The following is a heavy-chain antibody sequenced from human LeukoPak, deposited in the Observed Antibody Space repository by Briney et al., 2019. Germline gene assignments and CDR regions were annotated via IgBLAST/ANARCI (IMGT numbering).Heavy chain of an antibody. V-gene: IGHV4-39*01. J-gene: IGHJ4*02. D-gene: IGHD2-2*01. CDR2: IYYSGST. CDR1: GGSISSSSYY. Sequence: SETLSLTCTVSGGSISSSSYYWGWIRQPPGKGLEWIGSIYYSGSTYYNPSLKSRVTISVDTSKNQFSLKLSSVTAADTAVYSCARLGAGGIVVVPAEGLFDYWGQGTLVTVSS. CDR3: ARLGAGGIVVVPAEGLFDY.